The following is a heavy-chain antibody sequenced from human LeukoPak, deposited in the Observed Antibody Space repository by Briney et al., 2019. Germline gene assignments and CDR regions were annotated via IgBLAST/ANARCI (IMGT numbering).Heavy chain of an antibody. CDR2: ISSSYI. Sequence: GGSLRLSCAASGFTFSSYSMNWVRQAPGKGLEWVSSISSSYIYYADSVKGRFTISRDNAKNSLYLQMNSLRAEDTAVYYCARDWAYYYYGMDVWGQGTTVTVSS. CDR3: ARDWAYYYYGMDV. CDR1: GFTFSSYS. D-gene: IGHD7-27*01. J-gene: IGHJ6*02. V-gene: IGHV3-21*01.